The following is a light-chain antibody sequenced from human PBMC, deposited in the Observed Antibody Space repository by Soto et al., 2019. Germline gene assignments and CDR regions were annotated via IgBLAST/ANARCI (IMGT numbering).Light chain of an antibody. CDR1: SNDVGRYNL. Sequence: QSALTQPASVSGSPEQSITISCTGTSNDVGRYNLVSWYQQHPGRAPKLIIFEGNKRPSGVSNRFSASKSGNTASLAISGLQAEDEADYHCCSYAGRSTVVCGGGTKVTVL. CDR3: CSYAGRSTVV. CDR2: EGN. J-gene: IGLJ2*01. V-gene: IGLV2-23*01.